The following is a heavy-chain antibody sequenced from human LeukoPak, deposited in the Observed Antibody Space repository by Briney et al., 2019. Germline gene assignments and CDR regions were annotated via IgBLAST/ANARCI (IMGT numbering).Heavy chain of an antibody. CDR2: ISPSGGST. D-gene: IGHD2-2*01. Sequence: ASVKVSCKASGYTFTSYGISWVRQAPGQGLEWMGIISPSGGSTSYAQKFQGRVTMNRDMSTSTVYMELSSLRSEDTAVYYCARVGCSSTSCPPALWIDPWGQGTLVTVSS. CDR1: GYTFTSYG. CDR3: ARVGCSSTSCPPALWIDP. V-gene: IGHV1-46*01. J-gene: IGHJ5*02.